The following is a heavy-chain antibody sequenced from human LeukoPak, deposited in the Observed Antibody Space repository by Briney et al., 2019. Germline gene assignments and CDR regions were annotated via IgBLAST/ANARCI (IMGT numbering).Heavy chain of an antibody. CDR2: INSDGSST. CDR1: GFTFSSYW. J-gene: IGHJ4*02. V-gene: IGHV3-74*01. Sequence: GGSLRLSCAVSGFTFSSYWMHWVRQAPGKGLVWVSRINSDGSSTIYADSVKGRFTISRDNAKNTLYLQMDSLRAEDTAVYYCARGTGGFGELLRFDYWGQGTLVTVS. CDR3: ARGTGGFGELLRFDY. D-gene: IGHD3-10*01.